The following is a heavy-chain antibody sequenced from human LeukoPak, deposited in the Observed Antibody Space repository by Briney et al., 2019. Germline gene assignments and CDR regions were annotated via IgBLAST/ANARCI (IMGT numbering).Heavy chain of an antibody. D-gene: IGHD3-16*01. V-gene: IGHV3-7*03. CDR1: GFTFSSYW. J-gene: IGHJ6*02. Sequence: GGSLRLSCAASGFTFSSYWMNWARQAPGKGLEWVDSINHNGNVNYYVDSVKGRFTISRDNAKNSLYLQMSNLRAEDTAVYFCARGGGLDVWGQGATVTVSS. CDR2: INHNGNVN. CDR3: ARGGGLDV.